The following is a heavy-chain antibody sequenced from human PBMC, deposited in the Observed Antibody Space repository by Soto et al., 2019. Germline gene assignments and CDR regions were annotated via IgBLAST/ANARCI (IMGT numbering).Heavy chain of an antibody. Sequence: EVQLLESGGGLVQPGGSLRLSCVGSGFTFINYAMNWVRQTPGKGLEWVSGISGGGDRTFDADSVKGRFTISRDNSKNTVNLQMNSLRADDPAVYYWSRKVLGSTSRPDWWYFDLWGRGTLVTVSS. D-gene: IGHD2-2*01. CDR1: GFTFINYA. CDR3: SRKVLGSTSRPDWWYFDL. V-gene: IGHV3-23*01. J-gene: IGHJ2*01. CDR2: ISGGGDRT.